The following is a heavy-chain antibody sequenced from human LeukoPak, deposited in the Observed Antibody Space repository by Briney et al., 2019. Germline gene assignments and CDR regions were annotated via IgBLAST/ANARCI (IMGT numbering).Heavy chain of an antibody. V-gene: IGHV3-30*02. CDR3: LKDHRHYDLDS. D-gene: IGHD4-17*01. CDR2: IRSDGSTS. CDR1: GFTFSTYS. Sequence: PGGSLRLSCAASGFTFSTYSMHGVGQAPGKGLQWVSHIRSDGSTSYCAASVKGRFTISRDNSKNTLDLQLISLRPQDTRVYYCLKDHRHYDLDSWRQGTLVTVPS. J-gene: IGHJ4*02.